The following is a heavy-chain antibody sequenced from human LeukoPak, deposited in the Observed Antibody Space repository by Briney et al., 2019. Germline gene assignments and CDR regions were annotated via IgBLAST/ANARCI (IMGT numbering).Heavy chain of an antibody. V-gene: IGHV3-23*01. Sequence: PGGSLRLSCAASGFTFNIYAMSWVRQAPGKGLEWVSVISGGGGTTKYADSVKGRFIISRDNSKNTLYLQMNSLRAEDTAVYYCAKDLSVIVVVPAALDAFDIWGQGTMVTVSS. CDR2: ISGGGGTT. CDR3: AKDLSVIVVVPAALDAFDI. D-gene: IGHD2-2*01. J-gene: IGHJ3*02. CDR1: GFTFNIYA.